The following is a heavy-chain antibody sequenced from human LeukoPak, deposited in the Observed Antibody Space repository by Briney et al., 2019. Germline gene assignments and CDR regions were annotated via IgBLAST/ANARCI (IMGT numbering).Heavy chain of an antibody. Sequence: GGSLRLSCAASGFTFSGYYMSWIRQAPGKGLEWVSYISSSSYIYYADSVKGRFTISRDNAKNSLYLQMNSLRAEDTAVYYCARGYGDYFDYWGQGTLVTVSS. V-gene: IGHV3-69-1*01. CDR3: ARGYGDYFDY. D-gene: IGHD4-17*01. CDR1: GFTFSGYY. J-gene: IGHJ4*02. CDR2: ISSSSYI.